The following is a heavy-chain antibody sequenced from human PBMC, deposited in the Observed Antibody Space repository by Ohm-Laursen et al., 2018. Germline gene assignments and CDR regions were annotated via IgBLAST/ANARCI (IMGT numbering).Heavy chain of an antibody. D-gene: IGHD3-10*01. J-gene: IGHJ4*02. CDR3: VRDRRGGSTELRA. CDR2: INQDGSEK. CDR1: GFTFSTYW. Sequence: SLRLSCSASGFTFSTYWMNWFRQAPGKGLESVASINQDGSEKYFVDSVRGRFTIYRDNAKNSLYLQMNSLRAEDTAVYYCVRDRRGGSTELRAGGQGALVTVSS. V-gene: IGHV3-7*01.